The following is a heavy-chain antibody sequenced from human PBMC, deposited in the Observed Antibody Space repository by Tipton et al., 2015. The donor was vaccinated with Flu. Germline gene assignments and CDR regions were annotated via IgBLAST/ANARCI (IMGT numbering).Heavy chain of an antibody. J-gene: IGHJ4*02. CDR3: ARERVTGAYYFDY. D-gene: IGHD5-18*01. Sequence: LRLSCTVSGGSISSSSYYWGWIRQPPGKWLEWIGSIYYSGSTYYNPSLKSRVTISVDTSKNQFSLKLSSVTAADTAVYYCARERVTGAYYFDYLGQGTLVTVSS. CDR2: IYYSGST. CDR1: GGSISSSSYY. V-gene: IGHV4-39*07.